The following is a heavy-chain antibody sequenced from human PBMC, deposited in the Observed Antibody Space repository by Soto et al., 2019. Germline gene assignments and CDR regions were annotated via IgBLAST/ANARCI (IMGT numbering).Heavy chain of an antibody. V-gene: IGHV3-15*01. J-gene: IGHJ4*02. CDR3: TTDMYYDYVCGSSRHQN. CDR1: GITFSNAW. Sequence: GGSLRLSCAASGITFSNAWMSWVRQAPGKGLEWVGRIKSKTDGGATDYAAPVKGRFTISRDDSKNTLYLQMNSLKTEDTAVYYCTTDMYYDYVCGSSRHQNWGQGTRVTVSP. CDR2: IKSKTDGGAT. D-gene: IGHD3-16*02.